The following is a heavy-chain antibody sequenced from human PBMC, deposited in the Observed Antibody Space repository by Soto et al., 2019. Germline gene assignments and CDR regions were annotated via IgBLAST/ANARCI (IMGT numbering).Heavy chain of an antibody. Sequence: GASVKVSCKASGYTFTSYYMHWVRQAPGQGPEWMGIINPSGGSTSYAQKFQGRVTMTRDTSTSTVYMELSSLRSEDTAVYYCARDHHDVAAAGKEPENWFDPWGQGTLVTVSS. CDR2: INPSGGST. V-gene: IGHV1-46*01. D-gene: IGHD6-13*01. CDR3: ARDHHDVAAAGKEPENWFDP. CDR1: GYTFTSYY. J-gene: IGHJ5*02.